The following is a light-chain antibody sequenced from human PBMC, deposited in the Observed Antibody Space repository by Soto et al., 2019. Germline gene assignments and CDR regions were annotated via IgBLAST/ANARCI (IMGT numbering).Light chain of an antibody. CDR1: QSISGT. CDR2: GAS. Sequence: IVFRMSPGTFSLPPRERATLSCRASQSISGTLAWYQQKPGQAPRLLIYGASTRATSFPARFSGSGSGTDFTLTISSLQSEDFAVYYCQQYNNWPRTFGQGTKVDIK. J-gene: IGKJ1*01. V-gene: IGKV3-15*01. CDR3: QQYNNWPRT.